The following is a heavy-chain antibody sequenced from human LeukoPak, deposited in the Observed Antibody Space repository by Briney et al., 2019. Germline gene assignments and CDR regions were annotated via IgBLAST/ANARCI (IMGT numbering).Heavy chain of an antibody. CDR1: GFTFSGSA. V-gene: IGHV3-73*01. CDR2: IRSKANSYAT. Sequence: GGSLRLSCAASGFTFSGSAMHWVHQASGKGLEWVGRIRSKANSYATAYAASVKGRFTISRDVSKNAAYLQMNSLKTEDTAVYYCTRPYDYYGSGSYDYWGQGTLVTVSS. J-gene: IGHJ4*02. D-gene: IGHD3-10*01. CDR3: TRPYDYYGSGSYDY.